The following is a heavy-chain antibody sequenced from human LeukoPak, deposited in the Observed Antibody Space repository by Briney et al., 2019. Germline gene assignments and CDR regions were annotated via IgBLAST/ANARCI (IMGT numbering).Heavy chain of an antibody. J-gene: IGHJ4*02. V-gene: IGHV3-30*18. Sequence: GGSLRLSCAASGFTFSSYGMHWVRQAPGKGLDWVAVISYDGSNKYYADSVKGRFTISRDNSKNTLVLQMNSLRAEDTAVYYFAKGANRGVATIDYWGQGTLVTVSS. CDR2: ISYDGSNK. CDR3: AKGANRGVATIDY. CDR1: GFTFSSYG. D-gene: IGHD5-12*01.